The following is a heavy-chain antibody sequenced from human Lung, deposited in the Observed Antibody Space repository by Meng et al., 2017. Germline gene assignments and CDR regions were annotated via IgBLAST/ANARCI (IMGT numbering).Heavy chain of an antibody. CDR3: ARGYCYTTSCYVFYFDY. J-gene: IGHJ4*02. Sequence: VLWQELVPCRGLRSVTLSLTRIFLRCSVCGGRYDWSWIRLPPGNGLELIGIVYYSGSTNNNPSLKSRATISVATSKYQFSLTLSSVTAADTAVYHCARGYCYTTSCYVFYFDYWGQGTLVTVSS. CDR2: VYYSGST. V-gene: IGHV4-61*01. CDR1: RCSVCGGRYD. D-gene: IGHD2-2*01.